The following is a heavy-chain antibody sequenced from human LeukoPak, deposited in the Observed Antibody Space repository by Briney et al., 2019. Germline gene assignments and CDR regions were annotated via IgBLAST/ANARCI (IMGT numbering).Heavy chain of an antibody. V-gene: IGHV4-34*01. D-gene: IGHD6-6*01. J-gene: IGHJ2*01. Sequence: SETLSLTCAVYGGSFSGYYWSWIRQPPGKGLEWIGEINHSGSTNYSPSLKSRVTISVDTSKNQFSLKLSSVTAADTAVYYCASLVYSSSSAWYFDLWGRGTLVTVSS. CDR3: ASLVYSSSSAWYFDL. CDR2: INHSGST. CDR1: GGSFSGYY.